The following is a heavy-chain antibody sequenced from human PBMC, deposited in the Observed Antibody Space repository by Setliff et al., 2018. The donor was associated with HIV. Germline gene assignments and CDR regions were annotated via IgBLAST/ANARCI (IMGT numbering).Heavy chain of an antibody. CDR3: TRCWLAAQIDS. D-gene: IGHD6-19*01. V-gene: IGHV3-7*01. Sequence: LILSCAASGFTFTTYWRRWVRQAPGKGLAWVASIKEDGTEKFYADSVKGRFPLSRDNAENSLYLQMNSLRAEDTAVYYCTRCWLAAQIDSWGQGTLVTVSS. CDR2: IKEDGTEK. CDR1: GFTFTTYW. J-gene: IGHJ4*02.